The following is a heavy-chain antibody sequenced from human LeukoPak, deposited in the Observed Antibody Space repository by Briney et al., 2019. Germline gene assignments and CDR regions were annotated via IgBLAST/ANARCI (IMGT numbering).Heavy chain of an antibody. V-gene: IGHV4-59*08. D-gene: IGHD3-10*01. J-gene: IGHJ5*02. CDR1: GGSISSYY. Sequence: MSSETLSLTCTVSGGSISSYYWSWIRQPPGKGLEWIGYIYYSGSTNYNPSLKSRVTISVDTSKNQFSLKLSSVTAADTAVYYCARHEGPTYYYDTSWGQGTLVTVSS. CDR3: ARHEGPTYYYDTS. CDR2: IYYSGST.